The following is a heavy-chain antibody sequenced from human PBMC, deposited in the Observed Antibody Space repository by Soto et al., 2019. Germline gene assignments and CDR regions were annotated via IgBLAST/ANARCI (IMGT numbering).Heavy chain of an antibody. CDR1: GFTFSSYA. Sequence: EVQLLESGGGLVQPGGSLRLSCAASGFTFSSYAMSWVRQAPGKGLEWVSAISGGGGSTYYADSVKGRFTISRDNSKNTLYLQMNSLRAEDTAVYYCAKDSPPRVRGVIINYFDYWGQGTLVTVSS. D-gene: IGHD3-10*01. V-gene: IGHV3-23*01. CDR2: ISGGGGST. J-gene: IGHJ4*02. CDR3: AKDSPPRVRGVIINYFDY.